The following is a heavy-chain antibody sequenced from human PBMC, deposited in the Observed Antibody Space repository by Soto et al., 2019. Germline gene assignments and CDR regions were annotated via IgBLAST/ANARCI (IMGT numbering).Heavy chain of an antibody. V-gene: IGHV1-69*06. CDR1: GGTFSSYA. D-gene: IGHD2-15*01. CDR3: ARGGGYCSGGSCYGWFDP. Sequence: SVKVSCKASGGTFSSYAISWVRQAPGQGLEWMGGIIPIFGTANYAQKFQGRVTITADKSTSTAYMELSSLRSADTAVYYCARGGGYCSGGSCYGWFDPWGQGTLVTVSP. J-gene: IGHJ5*02. CDR2: IIPIFGTA.